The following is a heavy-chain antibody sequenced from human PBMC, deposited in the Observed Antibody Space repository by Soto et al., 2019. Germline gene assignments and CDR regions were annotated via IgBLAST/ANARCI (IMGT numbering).Heavy chain of an antibody. CDR2: IYYSGST. CDR3: ARDAGGPCDH. D-gene: IGHD2-15*01. CDR1: GAPITINY. V-gene: IGHV4-59*01. Sequence: SETLSLTCTVSGAPITINYWSWIRQAPGKGLEWIGYIYYSGSTTYNPSLKSRVTMPADTSKDQFSLKLNSVTAADTAVYYCARDAGGPCDHWGPGILVTVS. J-gene: IGHJ4*01.